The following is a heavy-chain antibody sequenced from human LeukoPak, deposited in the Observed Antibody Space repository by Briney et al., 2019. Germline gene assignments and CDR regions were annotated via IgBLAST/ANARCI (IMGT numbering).Heavy chain of an antibody. CDR3: AADRDLEMGDY. J-gene: IGHJ4*02. CDR1: GFTFSSYW. D-gene: IGHD1-1*01. Sequence: GGSLRLSCAASGFTFSSYWMHWVRQAPGKGLVWVSRISSDGSSTNYADSVKGRFTISRDNARNTLYLQMNSLRSEDTAVYYCAADRDLEMGDYWGQGTLVTVSS. V-gene: IGHV3-74*01. CDR2: ISSDGSST.